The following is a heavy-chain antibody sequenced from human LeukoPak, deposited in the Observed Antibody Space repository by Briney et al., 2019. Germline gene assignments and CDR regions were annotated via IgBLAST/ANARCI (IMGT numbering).Heavy chain of an antibody. J-gene: IGHJ3*02. Sequence: GGSLRLSCAASGFTLRSYSMSWVRQAPGKGLEWVSSINWGSNHIYYADAVQGRFTISRDNAKNSLYLQMNSLRAEDTAVYYCARMTVVVHDAFDIWGQGTMVTVSS. CDR3: ARMTVVVHDAFDI. D-gene: IGHD3-22*01. V-gene: IGHV3-21*01. CDR2: INWGSNHI. CDR1: GFTLRSYS.